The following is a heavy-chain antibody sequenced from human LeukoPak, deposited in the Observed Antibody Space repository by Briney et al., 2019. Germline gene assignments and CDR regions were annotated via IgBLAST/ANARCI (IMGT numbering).Heavy chain of an antibody. V-gene: IGHV3-49*04. CDR1: GITFGDYA. CDR2: IRSKAYGGTT. Sequence: GGSLRLSCTASGITFGDYAMSWVRQAPGKGLEWVGFIRSKAYGGTTEYAASVKGRFTISRDDSKSIAYLQMNSLKTEDTAVYYCTRVELGMPLGYWGQGTLVTVSS. J-gene: IGHJ4*02. CDR3: TRVELGMPLGY. D-gene: IGHD7-27*01.